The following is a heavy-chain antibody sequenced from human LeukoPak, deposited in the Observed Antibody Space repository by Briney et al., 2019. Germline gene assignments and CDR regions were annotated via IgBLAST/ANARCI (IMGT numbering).Heavy chain of an antibody. Sequence: PSETLSLTCGVSGGSISSGGYYWSWLRQHPGKGLEWIGYIYYGGSTYYNPSLKSRVTISVDTSKNQFSLKLSSVTAADTAVYYCAGTNYYDSSDAFDIWAKGQWSPSLQ. CDR3: AGTNYYDSSDAFDI. CDR2: IYYGGST. CDR1: GGSISSGGYY. J-gene: IGHJ3*02. V-gene: IGHV4-31*11. D-gene: IGHD3-22*01.